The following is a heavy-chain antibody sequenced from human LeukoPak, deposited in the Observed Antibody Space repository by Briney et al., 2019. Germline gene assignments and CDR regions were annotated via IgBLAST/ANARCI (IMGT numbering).Heavy chain of an antibody. CDR3: ARKGKLAYYGMDV. V-gene: IGHV3-11*01. Sequence: GGSLRLSCAGSGFTFSDYYMNWIRQAPGKGLEWVSYISSSGSTIYYADSVKGRFTSSRDNTKNSLFLQMNTLRAEDTAVYYCARKGKLAYYGMDVWGHGTTVTVSS. CDR1: GFTFSDYY. D-gene: IGHD4-23*01. J-gene: IGHJ6*02. CDR2: ISSSGSTI.